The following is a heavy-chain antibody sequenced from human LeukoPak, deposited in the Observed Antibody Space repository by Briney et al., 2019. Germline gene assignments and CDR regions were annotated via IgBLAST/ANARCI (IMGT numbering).Heavy chain of an antibody. CDR2: IYYSGST. CDR3: ARDQYGDSDYYYYGMDV. D-gene: IGHD4-17*01. V-gene: IGHV4-59*13. J-gene: IGHJ6*02. CDR1: GGSISNYY. Sequence: SKTLSLTCTVSGGSISNYYWSWIRQPPGKGLEWIGHIYYSGSTNYNPSLKSRVTISVDTSKNQFSLRLNSVTAADTAVYYCARDQYGDSDYYYYGMDVWGQGTTVTVSS.